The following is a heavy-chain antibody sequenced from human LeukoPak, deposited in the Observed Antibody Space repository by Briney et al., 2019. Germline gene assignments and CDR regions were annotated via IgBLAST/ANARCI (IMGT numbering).Heavy chain of an antibody. J-gene: IGHJ4*02. V-gene: IGHV3-7*01. D-gene: IGHD3-10*01. CDR1: GFTFSTYW. CDR3: ARSQVWFGESEGYFDY. Sequence: GGSLRLSCAASGFTFSTYWLSWVRQAPGKGLEWVANIKQDGSEKYYVDSVKGRFTISRDNAKNSLYLQMNSLRAEDTAVYYCARSQVWFGESEGYFDYWGQGTLVTVSS. CDR2: IKQDGSEK.